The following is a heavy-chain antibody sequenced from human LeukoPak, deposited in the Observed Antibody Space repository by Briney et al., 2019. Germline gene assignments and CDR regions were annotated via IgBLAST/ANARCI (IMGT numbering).Heavy chain of an antibody. D-gene: IGHD2/OR15-2a*01. CDR3: ARAGYSNRWDGVDY. Sequence: GESLKISCKGSGYTFTNYWIGWVRQMPGKGLEFMGIIYPGDSDTRYSPSFQGQVTISVDKSINTAFLQWSSLKASDSAMYYCARAGYSNRWDGVDYWGQGTLVTVSS. V-gene: IGHV5-51*01. CDR1: GYTFTNYW. CDR2: IYPGDSDT. J-gene: IGHJ4*02.